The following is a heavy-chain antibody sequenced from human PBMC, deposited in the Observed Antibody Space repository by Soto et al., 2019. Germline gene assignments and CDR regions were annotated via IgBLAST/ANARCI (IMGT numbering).Heavy chain of an antibody. V-gene: IGHV1-58*01. CDR3: AAEGNGSAYYYYYYGMDV. J-gene: IGHJ6*02. CDR2: IVVGSGNT. D-gene: IGHD3-10*01. Sequence: GASVKVSCKASGFTFTSSAVQWVRQARGQRLEWIGWIVVGSGNTNYAQKFQERVTITRDMSTSTAYMELSSLRSEDTAVYYCAAEGNGSAYYYYYYGMDVWGQGTTVTVSS. CDR1: GFTFTSSA.